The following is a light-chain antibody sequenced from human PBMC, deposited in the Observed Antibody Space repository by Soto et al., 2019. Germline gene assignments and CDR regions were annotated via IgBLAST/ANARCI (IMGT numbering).Light chain of an antibody. CDR2: ATS. CDR1: QTMTMY. Sequence: DIQMTQSPSSLSASVGDRVTITCRASQTMTMYLNWYQHKPGKAPKLLIYATSSLQSGVPSRFSGSGSGTDFTLTISSLQPEDFAVYYCQQYNNWPPFTFGPGTKVDIK. J-gene: IGKJ3*01. V-gene: IGKV1-39*01. CDR3: QQYNNWPPFT.